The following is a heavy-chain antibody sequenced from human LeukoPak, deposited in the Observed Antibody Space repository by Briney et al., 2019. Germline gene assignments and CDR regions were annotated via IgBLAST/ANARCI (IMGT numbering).Heavy chain of an antibody. CDR1: GYTFTSYD. CDR2: MNPNSGNT. CDR3: ARENLSLIRRDGYKVLFLGY. J-gene: IGHJ4*02. V-gene: IGHV1-8*01. D-gene: IGHD5-24*01. Sequence: RASVKVSCKASGYTFTSYDINWVRQATGQGLEWMGWMNPNSGNTGYAQKFQGRVTMTRNTSISTAYMELSRLRSDDTAVYYCARENLSLIRRDGYKVLFLGYWGQGTLVTVSS.